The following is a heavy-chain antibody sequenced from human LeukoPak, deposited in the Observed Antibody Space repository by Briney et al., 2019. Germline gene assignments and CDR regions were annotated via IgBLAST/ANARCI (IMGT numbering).Heavy chain of an antibody. CDR2: IQYDGSFK. CDR1: GFTFSFYG. CDR3: AKTSDQLLYSKFDF. J-gene: IGHJ4*02. D-gene: IGHD2-2*02. Sequence: PGGSLRLSCSTSGFTFSFYGMHWVRQAPGEGLEWVAFIQYDGSFKFYADSVQGRFSISRDNSKNTLFLQMDSLRADDTAVYYCAKTSDQLLYSKFDFWGQGTLVTVSS. V-gene: IGHV3-30*02.